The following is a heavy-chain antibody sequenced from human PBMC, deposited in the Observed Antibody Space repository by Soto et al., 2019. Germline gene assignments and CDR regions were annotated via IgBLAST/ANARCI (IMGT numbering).Heavy chain of an antibody. Sequence: VGSLRLSFQASGFNFNNYAMHWVRQAPGKGLEWVAVISYDGSNKYYADSVKGRFTISRDNSKNTLYLQMNSLRAEETAVYYCARSMGVYYYYYGMDVWGQGTTVTVSS. J-gene: IGHJ6*02. V-gene: IGHV3-30-3*01. CDR3: ARSMGVYYYYYGMDV. CDR2: ISYDGSNK. CDR1: GFNFNNYA.